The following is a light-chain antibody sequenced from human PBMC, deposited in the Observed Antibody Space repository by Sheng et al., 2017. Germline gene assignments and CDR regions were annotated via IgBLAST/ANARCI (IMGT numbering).Light chain of an antibody. Sequence: SYELTQPPSVSVAPGQTARITCGGNNIGSKSVYWYQQKPGQAPVLAVYDDSGRPSGIAERFSGTNSGNTAALTISRVEAGDEADYYCQVWDSSSDHYVFGTGTKVTVL. J-gene: IGLJ1*01. CDR1: NIGSKS. CDR3: QVWDSSSDHYV. V-gene: IGLV3-21*02. CDR2: DDS.